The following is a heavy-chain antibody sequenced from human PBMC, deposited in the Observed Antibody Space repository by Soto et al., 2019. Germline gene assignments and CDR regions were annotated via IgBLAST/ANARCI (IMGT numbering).Heavy chain of an antibody. V-gene: IGHV3-21*01. CDR2: ISSRSSKI. D-gene: IGHD1-7*01. Sequence: WVSLRRSCAASGFIFSSYSMNWSRQAPGKGLEWVSSISSRSSKIYYADSVKGRFSSSRDNAKHSVWLQMRSMRDEDNAIYYCARDRGNGNSWRVGPGMDVSGQGTTVTVSS. CDR3: ARDRGNGNSWRVGPGMDV. J-gene: IGHJ6*02. CDR1: GFIFSSYS.